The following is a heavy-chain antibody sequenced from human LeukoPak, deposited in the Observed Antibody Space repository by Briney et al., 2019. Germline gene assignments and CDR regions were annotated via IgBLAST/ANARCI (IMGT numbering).Heavy chain of an antibody. CDR3: ARDQSSSSYDYYYGMDV. Sequence: SVKVSCKASGGTFSSYSISWVRQAPGQGLECMGRIIPILVLAIYAQKFQGRVTITADKSTSTAYMELSSLRSEDTAVYYCARDQSSSSYDYYYGMDVWGQGTTVTVSS. J-gene: IGHJ6*02. CDR1: GGTFSSYS. D-gene: IGHD2-2*01. V-gene: IGHV1-69*04. CDR2: IIPILVLA.